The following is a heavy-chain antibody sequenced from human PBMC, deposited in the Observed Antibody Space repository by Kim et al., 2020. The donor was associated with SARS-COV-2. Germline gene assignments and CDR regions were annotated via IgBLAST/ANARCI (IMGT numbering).Heavy chain of an antibody. D-gene: IGHD3-3*01. V-gene: IGHV4-31*03. CDR1: GGSISSGGSY. CDR2: IYYSGST. CDR3: ARAMGITIFGVVIVNWFDP. J-gene: IGHJ5*02. Sequence: SETLSLTCTVSGGSISSGGSYWSWIRQHPGKGLEWIGYIYYSGSTYYNPSLKSRVTISVDTSKNQFSLKLSSVTAADTAVYYCARAMGITIFGVVIVNWFDPWGQRTLVTVSS.